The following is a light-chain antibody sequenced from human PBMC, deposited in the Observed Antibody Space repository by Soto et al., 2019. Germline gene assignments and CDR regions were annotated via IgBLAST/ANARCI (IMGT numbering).Light chain of an antibody. CDR2: WAS. CDR3: QQYESTPPT. CDR1: QSVLYSSNNKNY. Sequence: IVMTQSPDSLAVSLGERATINCKSSQSVLYSSNNKNYLAWYQQRPGQPPKLLIYWASTRESGVPDRFSGSGSGTDFTLTITSLQAEDVAFYYCQQYESTPPTFGPRTKLEIK. V-gene: IGKV4-1*01. J-gene: IGKJ2*01.